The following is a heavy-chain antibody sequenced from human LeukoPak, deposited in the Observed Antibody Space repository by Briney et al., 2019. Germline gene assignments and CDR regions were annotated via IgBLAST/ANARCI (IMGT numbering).Heavy chain of an antibody. V-gene: IGHV1-46*01. CDR2: INPSGGST. Sequence: GASVKVSCKTSGYTFTSYYMHWVRQAPGQGLEWMGIINPSGGSTSYAQKFQGRVTMTRDMSTSTVYMELSSLRSEDTAVYYCAVYDSSGFFDYWGQGTLVTVSS. CDR3: AVYDSSGFFDY. D-gene: IGHD3-22*01. J-gene: IGHJ4*02. CDR1: GYTFTSYY.